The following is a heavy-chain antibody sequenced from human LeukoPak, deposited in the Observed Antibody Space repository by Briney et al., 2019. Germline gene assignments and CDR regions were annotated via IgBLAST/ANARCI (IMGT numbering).Heavy chain of an antibody. V-gene: IGHV3-43*02. CDR3: AKDIDRYSGYDLPRYYYYGMDV. Sequence: GGSLRLSCAASGFTFDDYAMHWVRQAPGKGLEWVSLISGDGGSTYYADSAKGRFTISRDNSKNSLYLQMNSLRTEDTALYYCAKDIDRYSGYDLPRYYYYGMDVWGQGTTVTVSS. CDR2: ISGDGGST. J-gene: IGHJ6*02. CDR1: GFTFDDYA. D-gene: IGHD5-12*01.